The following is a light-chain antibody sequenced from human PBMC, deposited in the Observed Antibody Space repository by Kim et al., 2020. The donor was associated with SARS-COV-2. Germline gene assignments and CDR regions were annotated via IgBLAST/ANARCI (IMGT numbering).Light chain of an antibody. V-gene: IGKV3-20*01. Sequence: EIVLTQSPSTLSLSPGERATLSCRASQSVSNSRLAWYQQKPGQAPSLLIYDASSRATGITDRFSGSGSGTDFTLTISRLEPEDFAVYYCQQYGASSLTFGGGTKVDIK. CDR3: QQYGASSLT. CDR2: DAS. J-gene: IGKJ4*01. CDR1: QSVSNSR.